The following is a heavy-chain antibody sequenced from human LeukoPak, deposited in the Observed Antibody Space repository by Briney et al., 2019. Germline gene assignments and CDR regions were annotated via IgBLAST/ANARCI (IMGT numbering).Heavy chain of an antibody. CDR3: ARRYSSSWYSFDP. V-gene: IGHV1-8*03. Sequence: ASVKVSCKASGYTFTSYYMHWVRQATGQGLEWMGWMNPNSGNTGYAQKFQGRVTITWNTSISTAYMELSSLRSEDTAVYYCARRYSSSWYSFDPWGQGTLVTVSS. J-gene: IGHJ5*02. D-gene: IGHD6-13*01. CDR1: GYTFTSYY. CDR2: MNPNSGNT.